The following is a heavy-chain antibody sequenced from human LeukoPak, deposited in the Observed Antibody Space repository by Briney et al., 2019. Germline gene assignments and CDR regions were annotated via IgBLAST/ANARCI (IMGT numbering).Heavy chain of an antibody. D-gene: IGHD5-24*01. V-gene: IGHV4-59*01. CDR3: ARVVEMATIGIFDY. Sequence: SETLSLTCTVSGGSISSYYWSWIRQPSGKGLEWIGYIYYSGSTNYNPSLKSRVTISVDTSKNQFSLKLSSVTAADTAVYYCARVVEMATIGIFDYWAREPWSPSPQ. CDR1: GGSISSYY. CDR2: IYYSGST. J-gene: IGHJ4*02.